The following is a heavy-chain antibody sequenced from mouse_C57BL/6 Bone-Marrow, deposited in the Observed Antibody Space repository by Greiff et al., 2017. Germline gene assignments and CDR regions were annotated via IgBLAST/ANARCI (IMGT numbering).Heavy chain of an antibody. CDR3: ARRAFHYGNLYYAMDY. CDR1: GYTFTDYY. V-gene: IGHV1-77*01. Sequence: QVQLQQSGAELVKPGASVKISCKASGYTFTDYYINWVKQRPGHGLVWIGKFGPGSGSTYYNEKFKGKATLTAATSSSSAYMQLSSLTSEDSAVYFCARRAFHYGNLYYAMDYWGQGTTVTVSS. J-gene: IGHJ4*01. D-gene: IGHD2-1*01. CDR2: FGPGSGST.